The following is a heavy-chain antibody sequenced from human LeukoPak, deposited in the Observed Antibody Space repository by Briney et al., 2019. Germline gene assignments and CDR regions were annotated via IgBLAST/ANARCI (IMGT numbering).Heavy chain of an antibody. CDR1: GGSISSYY. CDR3: ARLWDSSSSLDY. V-gene: IGHV4-59*08. Sequence: PSETQSLTCTVSGGSISSYYWTWIRQPPGKGLGLEWIGYIYYSGGTNYNPSLKSRVTISIDTSKNQVSLKLSSVTAADTAVYYCARLWDSSSSLDYWGQGTLVTVSS. J-gene: IGHJ4*02. D-gene: IGHD6-6*01. CDR2: IYYSGGT.